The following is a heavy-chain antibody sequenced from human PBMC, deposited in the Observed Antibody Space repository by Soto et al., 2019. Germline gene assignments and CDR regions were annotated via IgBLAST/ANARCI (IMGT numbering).Heavy chain of an antibody. V-gene: IGHV3-23*01. D-gene: IGHD6-19*01. CDR3: AKVPNSSGWTGWYFGL. J-gene: IGHJ2*01. CDR1: GFTFSSYA. CDR2: ISGSGGST. Sequence: EVQLLESGGGLVQPGGSLRLSCAASGFTFSSYAMSWVRQAPGKGLEWVSAISGSGGSTYYADSVKGRFTISSDNFKNTLYQQMNSRGAEDTVVYYCAKVPNSSGWTGWYFGLWGRGTLVTVSS.